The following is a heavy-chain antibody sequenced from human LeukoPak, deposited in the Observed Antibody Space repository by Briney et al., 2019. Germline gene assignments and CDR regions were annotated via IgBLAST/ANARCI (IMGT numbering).Heavy chain of an antibody. Sequence: SVKVSCKASGGTFSSYAISWVRQAPGQGLEWMGGIIPIFGTANYAQKFQGRVTITADESTSTAYMELRSLRSDDTAVYYCARDHGAAAGTADFDYWGQGTLVTVSS. CDR1: GGTFSSYA. D-gene: IGHD6-13*01. J-gene: IGHJ4*02. CDR3: ARDHGAAAGTADFDY. CDR2: IIPIFGTA. V-gene: IGHV1-69*01.